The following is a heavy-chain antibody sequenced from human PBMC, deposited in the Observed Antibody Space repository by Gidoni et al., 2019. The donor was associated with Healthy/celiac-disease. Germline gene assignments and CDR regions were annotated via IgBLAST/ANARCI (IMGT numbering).Heavy chain of an antibody. D-gene: IGHD3-10*01. CDR2: LNPNSGGT. V-gene: IGHV1-2*02. J-gene: IGHJ6*02. CDR1: GYTFTGYY. Sequence: QVQLVQSGAEVKKPGASVKVPCKASGYTFTGYYMHWVRQAPGQGREWMGWLNPNSGGTNYAQKFQGRVTMTRDTSISTAYMELSRLRSDDTAVYYCASFFGDSSGDGMDVWGQGTTVTVSS. CDR3: ASFFGDSSGDGMDV.